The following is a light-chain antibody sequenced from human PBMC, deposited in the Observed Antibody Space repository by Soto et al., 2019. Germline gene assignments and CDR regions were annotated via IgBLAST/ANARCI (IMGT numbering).Light chain of an antibody. J-gene: IGLJ1*01. V-gene: IGLV2-14*01. CDR3: SSYTSSRTYV. CDR2: GVS. Sequence: QSALTQPASVSGSPGQSITISCTGTTSDVGGYNYVSWYQQHPGKAPKLMIYGVSIRPSGASDRFSGSKSGSTASLTISGLQAEDEADYYCSSYTSSRTYVFGTGTKVTVL. CDR1: TSDVGGYNY.